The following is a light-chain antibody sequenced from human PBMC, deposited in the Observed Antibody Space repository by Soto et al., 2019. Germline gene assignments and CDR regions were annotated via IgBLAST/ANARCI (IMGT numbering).Light chain of an antibody. J-gene: IGLJ3*02. CDR3: NSYTPSSTLV. V-gene: IGLV2-14*03. CDR2: NVS. CDR1: SSDVGGYNY. Sequence: QSALTQPASVSGSPGQSITISCTGSSSDVGGYNYVSWYQHHPGKAPKLLIYNVSDRPSGVSNRFSGSKSGNTASLTISGLQAEDEADYYCNSYTPSSTLVFGGGTKLTVL.